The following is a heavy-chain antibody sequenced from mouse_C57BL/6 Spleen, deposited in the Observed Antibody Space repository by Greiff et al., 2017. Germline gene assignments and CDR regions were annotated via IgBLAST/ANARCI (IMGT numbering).Heavy chain of an antibody. J-gene: IGHJ2*01. Sequence: QVQLQQPGAELVKPGASVKLSCKASGYTFTSYWMQWVKQRPGQGLEWIGEIDPSDSYTNSNQKFKGKATLTVDTSSSTAYMQLSSLTSEDSAVYYCARGKVFDYWGQGTTLTVSS. CDR2: IDPSDSYT. V-gene: IGHV1-50*01. CDR3: ARGKVFDY. CDR1: GYTFTSYW.